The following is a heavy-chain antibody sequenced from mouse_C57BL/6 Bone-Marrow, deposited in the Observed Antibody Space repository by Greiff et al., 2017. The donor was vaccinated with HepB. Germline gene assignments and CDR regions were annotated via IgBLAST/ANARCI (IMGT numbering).Heavy chain of an antibody. J-gene: IGHJ1*03. CDR1: GYTFTSYW. CDR2: INPSSGYT. D-gene: IGHD1-1*01. Sequence: VQLQQPGAELVKPGASVKLSSKASGYTFTSYWMHWVKQRPGQGLEWIGYINPSSGYTKYNQKFKDKATLTADKSSSTAYMQLSSLTYEDSAVYYCANYYGSSYWYFDVWGTGTTVTVSS. CDR3: ANYYGSSYWYFDV. V-gene: IGHV1-7*01.